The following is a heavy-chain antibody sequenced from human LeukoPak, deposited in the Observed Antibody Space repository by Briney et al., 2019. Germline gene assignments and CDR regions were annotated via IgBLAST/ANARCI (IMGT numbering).Heavy chain of an antibody. CDR3: AKEICNDDSPIDFHH. V-gene: IGHV3-23*01. D-gene: IGHD3-22*01. J-gene: IGHJ1*01. CDR1: GFTFSSYA. Sequence: GGSLRLSCTASGFTFSSYAMSWVRQAPGKGLEWVSTVSGSGGGTYYTDSVKGRFTISRDNSNNTLYLQMNSLRAEDTAVYYCAKEICNDDSPIDFHHWGQGTLVTVSS. CDR2: VSGSGGGT.